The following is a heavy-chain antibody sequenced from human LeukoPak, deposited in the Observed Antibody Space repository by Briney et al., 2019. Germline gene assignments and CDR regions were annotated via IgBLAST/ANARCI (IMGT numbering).Heavy chain of an antibody. D-gene: IGHD3-3*01. CDR2: INPNSGGT. J-gene: IGHJ5*02. CDR3: ARDLHTIFGVTNWFDP. CDR1: GYTFTGYY. V-gene: IGHV1-2*02. Sequence: ASVKVSCKASGYTFTGYYMHWVRQAPGQGLEWMGWINPNSGGTNYAQKFQGRVTMTRDTSISTAYMELSRLRSDDTAVYYCARDLHTIFGVTNWFDPWGQGTLVTVSS.